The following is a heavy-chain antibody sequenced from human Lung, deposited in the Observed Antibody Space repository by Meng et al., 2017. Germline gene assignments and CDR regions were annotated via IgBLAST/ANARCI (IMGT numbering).Heavy chain of an antibody. Sequence: VLLQHWGAGLLKPSHTLSFSCVVAGGSFSDYDWSRIRRLPGQGLEWIGEINHSGTTNYNPSLESRATISVDSSQNNLSLKLSSVTAADSAVYYCARGPTTMAHDFDYWGQGTLVTVSS. V-gene: IGHV4-34*01. J-gene: IGHJ4*02. D-gene: IGHD1-26*01. CDR3: ARGPTTMAHDFDY. CDR1: GGSFSDYD. CDR2: INHSGTT.